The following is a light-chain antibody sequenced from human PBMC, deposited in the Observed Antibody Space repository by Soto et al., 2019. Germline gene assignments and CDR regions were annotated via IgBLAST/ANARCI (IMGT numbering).Light chain of an antibody. J-gene: IGKJ1*01. CDR3: HQYGSSSWT. Sequence: EIVLTQSPGTLSLSPGERATLSCRASQSVSSSYLAWYQQKPGQAPRLLIYGASSRATGIPDRFSGSGSGTDFTLTIGRPEPEDLAVYYCHQYGSSSWTFGRGAKVEIK. V-gene: IGKV3-20*01. CDR2: GAS. CDR1: QSVSSSY.